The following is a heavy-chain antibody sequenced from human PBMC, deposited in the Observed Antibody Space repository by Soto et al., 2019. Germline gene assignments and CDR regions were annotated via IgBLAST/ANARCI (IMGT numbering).Heavy chain of an antibody. CDR3: TRPTCDGGNCYFAH. CDR1: GFVFGSYA. V-gene: IGHV3-30-3*01. CDR2: IMYDGNTE. J-gene: IGHJ5*02. D-gene: IGHD2-21*01. Sequence: GGSLRLSCAASGFVFGSYAMHWVRQAPGKGLEWVAVIMYDGNTEYYADSVKGRFTLSRDNSKNILYVQMNSLRADDTAVYYCTRPTCDGGNCYFAHWGQGTLVTVS.